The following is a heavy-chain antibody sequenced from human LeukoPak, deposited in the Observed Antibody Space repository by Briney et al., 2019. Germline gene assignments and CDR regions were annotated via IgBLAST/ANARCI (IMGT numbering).Heavy chain of an antibody. CDR3: AKDRKYSSSWFDAFDI. V-gene: IGHV3-9*01. CDR2: ISWNSGSI. CDR1: GFTFDDYA. Sequence: GRSLRLSCAAPGFTFDDYAMHWVRQAPGKGLEWVSGISWNSGSIGYADSVRGRFTISRDNAKNSLYLQMNSPRAEDTALYYCAKDRKYSSSWFDAFDIWGQGTMVTVSS. D-gene: IGHD6-13*01. J-gene: IGHJ3*02.